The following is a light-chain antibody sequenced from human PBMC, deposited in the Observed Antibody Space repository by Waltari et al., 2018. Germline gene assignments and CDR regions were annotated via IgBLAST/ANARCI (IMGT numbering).Light chain of an antibody. CDR1: SSDVCGYNY. Sequence: QSALTQPASVSGSPGQSITISCTGTSSDVCGYNYVSWYQHHPGKAPKIRIYDVNDRPSGVSNRFSGSKSGNTASLTISGLQAEDEADYYCSSYRRSDIVVFGGGTKLTVL. CDR2: DVN. CDR3: SSYRRSDIVV. J-gene: IGLJ2*01. V-gene: IGLV2-14*03.